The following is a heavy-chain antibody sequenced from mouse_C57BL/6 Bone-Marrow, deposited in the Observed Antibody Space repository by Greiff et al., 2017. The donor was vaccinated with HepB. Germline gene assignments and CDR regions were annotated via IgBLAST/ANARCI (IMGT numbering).Heavy chain of an antibody. CDR1: GFTFSNYW. Sequence: EVKLVESGGGLVQPGGSMKLSCVASGFTFSNYWMNWVRQSPEKGLEWVAQIRLKSDNYATHYAESVKGRFTISRDDSKSSVYLQMNNLRAEDTGIYYCSYDYDDPFAYWGQGTLVTVSA. CDR3: SYDYDDPFAY. CDR2: IRLKSDNYAT. D-gene: IGHD2-4*01. V-gene: IGHV6-3*01. J-gene: IGHJ3*01.